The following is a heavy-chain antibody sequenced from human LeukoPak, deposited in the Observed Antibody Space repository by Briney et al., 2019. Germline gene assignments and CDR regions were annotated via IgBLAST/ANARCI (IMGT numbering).Heavy chain of an antibody. V-gene: IGHV3-9*01. CDR3: AKDGWAVAGGLFHY. D-gene: IGHD6-19*01. CDR2: VSWNSGSK. CDR1: GCTFDDYA. J-gene: IGHJ4*02. Sequence: GGSLRLSCAASGCTFDDYAMHWVRQAPGKGLEGVSGVSWNSGSKGYADSVKGRLTISRDNAKNSLYLQMNRLRAEDTALYYCAKDGWAVAGGLFHYWGQGTLVTVSS.